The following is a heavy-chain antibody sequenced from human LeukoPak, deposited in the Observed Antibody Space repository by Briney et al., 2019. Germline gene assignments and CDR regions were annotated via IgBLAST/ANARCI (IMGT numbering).Heavy chain of an antibody. CDR1: GFTFNSYA. CDR3: ARASWVSTTDAVR. Sequence: GGSLRLSCAASGFTFNSYAMHWVRQGPARGLEWASSMKETGETFYADSVKGRFTLSRDSSRNTVHLQLNNLRVEDTAIYYCARASWVSTTDAVRWGQGTLVTVSS. CDR2: MKETGET. J-gene: IGHJ4*02. D-gene: IGHD1-14*01. V-gene: IGHV3-23*01.